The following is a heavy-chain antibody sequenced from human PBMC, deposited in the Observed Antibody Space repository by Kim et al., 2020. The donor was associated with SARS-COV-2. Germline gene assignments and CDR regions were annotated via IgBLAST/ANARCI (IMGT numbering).Heavy chain of an antibody. J-gene: IGHJ4*02. Sequence: GGSLRLSCAASGFTFSSYSMNWVRQAPGKGLEWVSSISSSSSYIYYADSVKGRFTISRDNAKNSLYLQMNSLRAEDTAVYYCARSWVGDGDWYFHDYWGQGTLVTVSS. CDR3: ARSWVGDGDWYFHDY. V-gene: IGHV3-21*04. CDR2: ISSSSSYI. CDR1: GFTFSSYS. D-gene: IGHD4-17*01.